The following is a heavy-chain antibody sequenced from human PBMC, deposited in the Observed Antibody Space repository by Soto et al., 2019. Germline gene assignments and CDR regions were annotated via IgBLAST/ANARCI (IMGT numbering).Heavy chain of an antibody. Sequence: PSETLSLTCDVSDYSINSNYYWLWIRQPPGKGLEWIGAIHHSGTTYYTPSLKSRVTISMDTSKNHFSLKLTSMTATDTAMYYCARGLYGGNLAYWGQGTPVTVSS. CDR2: IHHSGTT. J-gene: IGHJ4*02. CDR3: ARGLYGGNLAY. CDR1: DYSINSNYY. V-gene: IGHV4-38-2*01. D-gene: IGHD2-15*01.